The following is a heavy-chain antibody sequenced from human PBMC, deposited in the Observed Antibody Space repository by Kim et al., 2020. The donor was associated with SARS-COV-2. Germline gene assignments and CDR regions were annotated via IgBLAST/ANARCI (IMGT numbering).Heavy chain of an antibody. J-gene: IGHJ4*02. CDR1: GFTFDDYA. V-gene: IGHV3-9*01. CDR3: AKGPSRRWLQSTFDY. D-gene: IGHD5-12*01. CDR2: ISWNSGSI. Sequence: GGSLRLSCAASGFTFDDYAMHWVRQAPGKGLEWVSGISWNSGSIGYADSVKGRFTISRDNAKNSLYLQMNSLRAEDTALYYCAKGPSRRWLQSTFDYWGQGTLVTVSS.